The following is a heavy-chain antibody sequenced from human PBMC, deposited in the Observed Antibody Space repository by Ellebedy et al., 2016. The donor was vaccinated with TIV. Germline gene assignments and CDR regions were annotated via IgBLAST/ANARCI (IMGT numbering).Heavy chain of an antibody. CDR3: ARLSVFYGSGSYYRRGTWADY. CDR2: IYPGDSDT. Sequence: GESLKISCKGSGYIFTTYWITWVRQMPGKGLEWMGIIYPGDSDTRYSPSFQGQVTISADKSISTAYLQWSSLKASDTAMYYCARLSVFYGSGSYYRRGTWADYWGQGTLVTVSS. V-gene: IGHV5-51*01. J-gene: IGHJ4*02. CDR1: GYIFTTYW. D-gene: IGHD3-10*01.